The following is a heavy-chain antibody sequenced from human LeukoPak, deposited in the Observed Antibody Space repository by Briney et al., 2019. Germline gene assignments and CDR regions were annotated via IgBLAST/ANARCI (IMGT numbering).Heavy chain of an antibody. D-gene: IGHD2-15*01. CDR2: IIPIFGTA. CDR3: ARGVVAATHPLDY. J-gene: IGHJ4*02. Sequence: SVKVSCKASGGTFSSYAISWVRQAPGQGLEWMGGIIPIFGTANYTQKFQGRVTITADKSTSTAYMELSSLRSEDTAVYYCARGVVAATHPLDYWGQGTLVTVSS. CDR1: GGTFSSYA. V-gene: IGHV1-69*06.